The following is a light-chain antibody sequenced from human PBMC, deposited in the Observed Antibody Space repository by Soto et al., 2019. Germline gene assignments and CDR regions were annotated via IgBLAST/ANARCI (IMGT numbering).Light chain of an antibody. V-gene: IGKV1-5*03. CDR3: QQYNSFLYT. Sequence: DIQMTQSPSTLSASVGDRVTITCRASQSISNRLAWYQQKPGKAPKLLIYKVSSFESGVPDRFSGSGSVTEFTLTNSSLQTDEFVSYYGQQYNSFLYTFGQGTKLESK. CDR1: QSISNR. J-gene: IGKJ2*01. CDR2: KVS.